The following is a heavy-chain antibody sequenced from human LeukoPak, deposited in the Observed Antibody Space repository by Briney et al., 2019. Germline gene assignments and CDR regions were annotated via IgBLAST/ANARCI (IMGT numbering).Heavy chain of an antibody. CDR2: ISSGSTI. J-gene: IGHJ4*02. D-gene: IGHD7-27*01. Sequence: PGGSLRLSCAASGFTFSDYYMSWIRQAPGKGLEWVSYISSGSTIYYADSVKGRFTISRDNAKNSLYLQMNSLRAEDTAVYYCARPGVRSGQLGIPIVDYWGQGTLVTVSS. CDR3: ARPGVRSGQLGIPIVDY. V-gene: IGHV3-11*01. CDR1: GFTFSDYY.